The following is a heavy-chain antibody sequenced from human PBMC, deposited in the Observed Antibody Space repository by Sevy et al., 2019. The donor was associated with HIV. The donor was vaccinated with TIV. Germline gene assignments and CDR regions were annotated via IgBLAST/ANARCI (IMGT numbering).Heavy chain of an antibody. Sequence: GESLKISCATSGFHFNYHDMHWVRQAPGKGLEWVSSISINSKYLYYADSVKGRFTVSRDNARSSLFLQLSDLRAGDTAVYYCARETGATYYSDTSGFDYWGQGTLVTVSS. CDR1: GFHFNYHD. V-gene: IGHV3-21*06. D-gene: IGHD3-22*01. CDR3: ARETGATYYSDTSGFDY. J-gene: IGHJ4*02. CDR2: ISINSKYL.